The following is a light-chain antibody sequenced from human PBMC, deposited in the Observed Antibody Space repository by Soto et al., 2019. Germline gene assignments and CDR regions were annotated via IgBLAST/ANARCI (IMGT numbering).Light chain of an antibody. CDR2: SAS. Sequence: RVTQSPSSVCASDGDRVTIPFQTSKDISSSVAWYQQKTGKAPNILIFSASALHRGVPPRFSGSGSGTAFTLTISSLQPEDFAIYYCQQADSFPWTFGQGTKVDIK. CDR1: KDISSS. J-gene: IGKJ1*01. V-gene: IGKV1D-12*01. CDR3: QQADSFPWT.